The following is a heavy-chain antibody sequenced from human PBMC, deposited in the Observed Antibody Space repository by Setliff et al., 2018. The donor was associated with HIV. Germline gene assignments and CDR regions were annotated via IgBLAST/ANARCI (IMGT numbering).Heavy chain of an antibody. CDR1: GFAFSDFS. CDR2: IKNDGSEK. J-gene: IGHJ5*02. Sequence: GGSLRLSCAASGFAFSDFSMSWVRQAPGKGLEWVAKIKNDGSEKYYVDSVEGRFTISRDNAKNSLYLEMNSLTVEDTALYYCARDWPSSTAAGDRWGQGTLVTVSS. CDR3: ARDWPSSTAAGDR. V-gene: IGHV3-7*01. D-gene: IGHD6-6*01.